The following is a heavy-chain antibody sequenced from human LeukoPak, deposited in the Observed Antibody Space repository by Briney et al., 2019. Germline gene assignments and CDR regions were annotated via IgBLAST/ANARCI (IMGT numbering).Heavy chain of an antibody. Sequence: PSETLSLTCTVSGGSISSFYWSWIRQPPGKGLEWIGYIYYSGSTKYNPSLKSRVTISVDTSKNQFSLRLNSVTAADTAVYYCARDAGATFDYWGQGTVVTVSS. D-gene: IGHD1-26*01. CDR2: IYYSGST. J-gene: IGHJ4*02. V-gene: IGHV4-59*01. CDR3: ARDAGATFDY. CDR1: GGSISSFY.